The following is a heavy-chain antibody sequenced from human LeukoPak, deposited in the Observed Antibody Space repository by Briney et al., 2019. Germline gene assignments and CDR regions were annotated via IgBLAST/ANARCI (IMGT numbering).Heavy chain of an antibody. Sequence: GGSLRLSCAASGFTFSSYAMSWVRQAPGKGLEWVSAISGSGGSTYYADSVKGRFTISRDNPKNTLYLQMNSLRAEDTAVYYCAKVMVVVAATPYYGMDVWGQGTTVTVSS. V-gene: IGHV3-23*01. CDR2: ISGSGGST. J-gene: IGHJ6*02. D-gene: IGHD2-15*01. CDR3: AKVMVVVAATPYYGMDV. CDR1: GFTFSSYA.